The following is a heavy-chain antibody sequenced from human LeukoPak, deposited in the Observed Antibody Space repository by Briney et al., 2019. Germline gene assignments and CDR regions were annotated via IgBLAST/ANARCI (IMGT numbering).Heavy chain of an antibody. J-gene: IGHJ6*03. Sequence: GESLKISCKGSGYSFTSYWICWVRQMPGKGLEWMGIIYPGGSDTRYSPSFQGQVTISVDKSISTAYLQWSSLKASDPPMYYCARLHILVAPAAWGFDYYYMGVWGKGTTVTVSS. CDR2: IYPGGSDT. CDR1: GYSFTSYW. D-gene: IGHD2-2*01. V-gene: IGHV5-51*01. CDR3: ARLHILVAPAAWGFDYYYMGV.